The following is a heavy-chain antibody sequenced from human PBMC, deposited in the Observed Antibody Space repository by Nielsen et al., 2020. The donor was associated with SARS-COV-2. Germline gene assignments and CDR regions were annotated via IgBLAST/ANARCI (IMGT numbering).Heavy chain of an antibody. CDR3: ARRSSGGYSRRFFDF. CDR2: IYYSGST. CDR1: GGSISTSSHY. D-gene: IGHD3-22*01. Sequence: SETLSLTCSVSGGSISTSSHYWGWIRQPPGKGLEWIGSIYYSGSTEYNPSLKSRVSISVDTSKNQFSLNLNSVTAADTAVYYCARRSSGGYSRRFFDFWGQGNLVTVSS. J-gene: IGHJ4*02. V-gene: IGHV4-39*01.